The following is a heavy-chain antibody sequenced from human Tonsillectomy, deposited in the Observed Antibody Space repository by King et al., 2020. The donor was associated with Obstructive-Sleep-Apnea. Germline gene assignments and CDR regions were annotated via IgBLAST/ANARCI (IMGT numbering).Heavy chain of an antibody. CDR3: ARGVYYYDSSGNNFDY. D-gene: IGHD3-22*01. CDR2: IYHSGST. CDR1: GYSISSGYY. J-gene: IGHJ4*02. V-gene: IGHV4-38-2*02. Sequence: QLQESGPGLEKPSETLSLTCTVSGYSISSGYYWGWIRQPPGKGLEWIGSIYHSGSTYYNPSLKSRVTISVDTSKNQFSLKLSSVTAADTAVYYCARGVYYYDSSGNNFDYWGQGTLVTVSS.